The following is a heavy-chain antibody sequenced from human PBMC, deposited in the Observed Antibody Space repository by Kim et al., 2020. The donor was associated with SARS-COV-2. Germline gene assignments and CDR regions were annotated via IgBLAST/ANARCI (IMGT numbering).Heavy chain of an antibody. CDR2: AYYIGNT. J-gene: IGHJ2*01. D-gene: IGHD6-19*01. CDR3: ARHRRYSNGWYV. CDR1: GGSLSSSSYY. Sequence: SETLSLTCTVSGGSLSSSSYYWGWIRQPPGKGLEWIGTAYYIGNTYYNPSLKSRVTISVDTSKNQFSLKLGSVTAADTAVYYCARHRRYSNGWYV. V-gene: IGHV4-39*01.